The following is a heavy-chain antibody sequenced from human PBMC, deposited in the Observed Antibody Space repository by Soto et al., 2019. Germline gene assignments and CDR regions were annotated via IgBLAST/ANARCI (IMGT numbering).Heavy chain of an antibody. Sequence: SETLSLTCTVSGGSISSYYWSWIRQPPGKGLEWIGYIYYSGSTNYNPSLKSRVTISVDTSKNQFPLKLSSVTAADTAVYYCARGVYQDHDYGEGYFDYWGQGTLVTVSS. J-gene: IGHJ4*02. CDR2: IYYSGST. CDR1: GGSISSYY. V-gene: IGHV4-59*01. CDR3: ARGVYQDHDYGEGYFDY. D-gene: IGHD4-17*01.